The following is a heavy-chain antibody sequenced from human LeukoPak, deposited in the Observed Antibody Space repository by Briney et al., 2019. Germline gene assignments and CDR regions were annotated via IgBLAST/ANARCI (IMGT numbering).Heavy chain of an antibody. CDR2: IYYSGST. CDR1: GFTFSSYS. D-gene: IGHD3-22*01. V-gene: IGHV4-39*07. CDR3: ARGASITMIVVVDY. Sequence: PGGSLRLSCTASGFTFSSYSLNWVRQAPGKGLEWIGCIYYSGSTYYNPSLKSRVTISVDTSKNQFSLKLSSVTAADTAVYYCARGASITMIVVVDYWGQGTLVTVSS. J-gene: IGHJ4*02.